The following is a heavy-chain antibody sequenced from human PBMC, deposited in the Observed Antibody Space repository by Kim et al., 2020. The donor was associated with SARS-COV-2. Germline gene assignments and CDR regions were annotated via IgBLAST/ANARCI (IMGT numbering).Heavy chain of an antibody. CDR1: GFTFSRNW. J-gene: IGHJ4*02. D-gene: IGHD6-25*01. CDR2: INEDGSEK. V-gene: IGHV3-7*03. CDR3: ARDCAGSAAAGPVDY. Sequence: GGSLRLSCVASGFTFSRNWMSWVRQAPGKGLEWMANINEDGSEKYYVDSVKGRFTISRDNTKNSLYLQMNSLRVDDTAVYYCARDCAGSAAAGPVDYWGQGTLATVSA.